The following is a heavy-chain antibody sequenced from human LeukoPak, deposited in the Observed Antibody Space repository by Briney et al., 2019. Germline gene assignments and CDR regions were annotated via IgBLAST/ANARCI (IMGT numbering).Heavy chain of an antibody. CDR1: GGSISSSNW. D-gene: IGHD6-13*01. J-gene: IGHJ4*02. CDR3: ARAQAADTEYYFDY. V-gene: IGHV4-4*02. CDR2: IYHSRST. Sequence: RTSETLSLTCAVSGGSISSSNWWSWVRQPPGKGLEWIGEIYHSRSTNYNPSLKSRVTISVDKSKNQFSLKLSSVTAADTAVYYCARAQAADTEYYFDYWGQGTLVTVSS.